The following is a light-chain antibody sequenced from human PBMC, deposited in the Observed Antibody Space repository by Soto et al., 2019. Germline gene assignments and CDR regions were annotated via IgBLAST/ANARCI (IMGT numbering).Light chain of an antibody. CDR1: NIGSKS. CDR2: DDS. J-gene: IGLJ2*01. Sequence: SYELTQPPSASVAPGQTARIRGRGNNIGSKSVHWYQQKPGQAPVLVVYDDSDRPSGIPERFSGSNSGNTATLTISRVEAGDEADYYCRVWDSSSDHVVFGGGTKLTVL. CDR3: RVWDSSSDHVV. V-gene: IGLV3-21*02.